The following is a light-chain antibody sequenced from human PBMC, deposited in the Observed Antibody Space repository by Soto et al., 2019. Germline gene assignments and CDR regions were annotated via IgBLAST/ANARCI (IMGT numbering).Light chain of an antibody. Sequence: QSVLTQPPSVSAAPGQKVTISCSGTNSNIGNNLVSWCQLLPGTAPKLIIYETYKRPSGIPDRFSASKSGTSATLGISGLQTGDEAEYFCGTWDSSLSADVFGTGTQLTVL. J-gene: IGLJ1*01. CDR3: GTWDSSLSADV. V-gene: IGLV1-51*02. CDR2: ETY. CDR1: NSNIGNNL.